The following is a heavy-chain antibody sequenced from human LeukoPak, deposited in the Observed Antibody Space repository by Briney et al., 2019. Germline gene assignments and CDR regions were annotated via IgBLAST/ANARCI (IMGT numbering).Heavy chain of an antibody. CDR2: IYPGDSDT. J-gene: IGHJ2*01. Sequence: GESLKISCKGSGYSFTSNWIGWVRQMPGKGLEWMGIIYPGDSDTRYSPSFQGQVTISADKSISTAYLQWSSLKASDTAMYYCARLDSSGPTAGWYFDLWGRGTLVTVSS. D-gene: IGHD6-19*01. V-gene: IGHV5-51*01. CDR1: GYSFTSNW. CDR3: ARLDSSGPTAGWYFDL.